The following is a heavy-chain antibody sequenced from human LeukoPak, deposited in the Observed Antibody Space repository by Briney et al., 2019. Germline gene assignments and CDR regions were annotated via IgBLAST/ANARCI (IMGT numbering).Heavy chain of an antibody. V-gene: IGHV4-39*07. J-gene: IGHJ6*03. Sequence: SETLSLTCTVSGGSISSSSYYWGWIRQPPGKGREWIGSIYYSGSTYYNPSLKSRVTISVDTSKNQFSLKLSSVTAADTAVYYCARDVGYDFWSGYGYYYYYYMDVWGKGTTVTVSS. D-gene: IGHD3-3*01. CDR2: IYYSGST. CDR3: ARDVGYDFWSGYGYYYYYYMDV. CDR1: GGSISSSSYY.